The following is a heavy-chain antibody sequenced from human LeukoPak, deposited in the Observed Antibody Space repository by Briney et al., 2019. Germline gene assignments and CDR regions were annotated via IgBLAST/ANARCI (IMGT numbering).Heavy chain of an antibody. J-gene: IGHJ4*02. CDR1: GFTFDDYA. CDR3: AKGINIVVVTAFDY. V-gene: IGHV3-9*01. Sequence: GRSLRLSCAASGFTFDDYAIHWVRQAPGKGLEWVSGISWNGGTIDYADSVKGRFTISRDNAKNSLYLQMNSLRAEDTALYYCAKGINIVVVTAFDYWGQGTLVTVSS. D-gene: IGHD2-21*02. CDR2: ISWNGGTI.